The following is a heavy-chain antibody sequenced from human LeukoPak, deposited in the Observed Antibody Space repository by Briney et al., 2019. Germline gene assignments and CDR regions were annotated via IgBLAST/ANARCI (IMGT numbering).Heavy chain of an antibody. Sequence: GGSLRLSCAVSGLTFSSSWMHWVRQAPGKGLMWVSRMNGEGTTIDYADSVKGRFTVSRDYAKNTLFLQMNNLRTEDTALYFCATARNFRFEYWGQGSLVIVSA. V-gene: IGHV3-74*01. CDR1: GLTFSSSW. D-gene: IGHD1-7*01. CDR3: ATARNFRFEY. J-gene: IGHJ4*02. CDR2: MNGEGTTI.